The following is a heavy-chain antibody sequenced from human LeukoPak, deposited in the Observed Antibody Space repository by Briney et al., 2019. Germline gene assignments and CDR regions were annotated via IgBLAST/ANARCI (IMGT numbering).Heavy chain of an antibody. J-gene: IGHJ4*02. D-gene: IGHD1-26*01. CDR1: GGSISSYY. CDR3: ASSGSYPYYFDY. Sequence: SETLSLTCTVSGGSISSYYWSWIRQPPGKGLEWIGYIYYSGSTNHNPSLKSRVTISVDTSKNQFSLKLSSVTAADTAVYYCASSGSYPYYFDYWGQGTLVTVSS. CDR2: IYYSGST. V-gene: IGHV4-59*01.